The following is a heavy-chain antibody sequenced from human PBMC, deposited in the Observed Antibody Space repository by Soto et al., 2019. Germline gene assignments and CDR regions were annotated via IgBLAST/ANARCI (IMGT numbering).Heavy chain of an antibody. CDR1: GFTFSSYA. J-gene: IGHJ4*02. CDR3: ARTKGKALLWFGELFEYYFDY. Sequence: GGSLRLSCAASGFTFSSYAMHWVRQAPGKGLEWVAVISYDGSNKYYADSVKGRFTISRDNSKNTLYLQMNSLRAEDTAVYYCARTKGKALLWFGELFEYYFDYWGQGTLVTVSS. D-gene: IGHD3-10*01. V-gene: IGHV3-30-3*01. CDR2: ISYDGSNK.